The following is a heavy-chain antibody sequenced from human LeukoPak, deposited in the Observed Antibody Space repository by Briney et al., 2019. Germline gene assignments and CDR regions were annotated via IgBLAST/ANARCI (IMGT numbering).Heavy chain of an antibody. J-gene: IGHJ4*02. CDR3: ARDSTYYYDSGSSGPHYFDN. D-gene: IGHD3-10*01. V-gene: IGHV3-30*03. CDR2: ISSGGTYE. Sequence: GGSLRLSCAASGFTFSSYSMNWVRQAPGKGLEWVSLISSGGTYEYYADSVKGRFTISRDNSKNTLYLQLNSLRAEDTAVYYCARDSTYYYDSGSSGPHYFDNWGQGTLVTVSS. CDR1: GFTFSSYS.